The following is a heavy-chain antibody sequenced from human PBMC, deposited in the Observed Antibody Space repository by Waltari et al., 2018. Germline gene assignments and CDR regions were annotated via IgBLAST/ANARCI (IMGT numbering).Heavy chain of an antibody. J-gene: IGHJ4*02. V-gene: IGHV3-7*01. Sequence: EVRLVESGGGLVQPGGSLRLSCAASGFTFRSDWMTWVRRPPGEGLEWVGSIKEDGSEEYYVDSVKGRFTISRDNAKNALYLQMNSLRGEDTAVYYCARDFGRGLIDYWGQGTLVTVSS. D-gene: IGHD2-15*01. CDR3: ARDFGRGLIDY. CDR2: IKEDGSEE. CDR1: GFTFRSDW.